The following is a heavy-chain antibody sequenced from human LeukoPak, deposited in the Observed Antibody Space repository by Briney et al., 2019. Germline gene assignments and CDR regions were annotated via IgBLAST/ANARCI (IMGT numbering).Heavy chain of an antibody. CDR2: INHSGST. D-gene: IGHD3-10*01. CDR1: GGSFSGYY. CDR3: ARTTMVRGVTIRRYYDY. J-gene: IGHJ4*02. V-gene: IGHV4-34*01. Sequence: ASETLSLTCAVYGGSFSGYYWSWIRQPPGKGLEWIGEINHSGSTSYSPSLKSRVTISVDTSKNQFSLKLSSVTAADTAVCYCARTTMVRGVTIRRYYDYWGQGTLVTVSS.